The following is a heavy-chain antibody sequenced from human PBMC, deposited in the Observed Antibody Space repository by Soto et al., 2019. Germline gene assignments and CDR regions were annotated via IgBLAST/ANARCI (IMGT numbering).Heavy chain of an antibody. J-gene: IGHJ4*02. V-gene: IGHV3-23*01. D-gene: IGHD6-19*01. CDR1: GFTFSNYV. Sequence: PGGSLRLSCAASGFTFSNYVMSWVRQAPGKGLEWVSTISGSGGSTYYTDSVKGRFTISRDNSKNTLYLQMNSLRAEDTAVYYCAKDLSSGLIDYWGQGTLVTVSS. CDR3: AKDLSSGLIDY. CDR2: ISGSGGST.